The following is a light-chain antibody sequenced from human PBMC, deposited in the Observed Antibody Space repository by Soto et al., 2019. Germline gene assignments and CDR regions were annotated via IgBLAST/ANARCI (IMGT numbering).Light chain of an antibody. V-gene: IGKV1-5*01. CDR2: DAS. Sequence: DIQMTQSPSTLSASVGDRVTITCRASQSISSWLAWYQQKPGKAPKLLIYDASCLERGVPSRFSGSGSGTEFTLTISDLQPDDLATYYCQQYNSFWTFGQGTKVEI. CDR1: QSISSW. J-gene: IGKJ1*01. CDR3: QQYNSFWT.